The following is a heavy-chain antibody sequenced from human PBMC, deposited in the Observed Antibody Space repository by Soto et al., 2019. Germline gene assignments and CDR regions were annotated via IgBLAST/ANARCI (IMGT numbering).Heavy chain of an antibody. CDR3: ARGRGNFDF. V-gene: IGHV4-59*01. Sequence: SETLSLTCIVSGGSISSYYWSWIRQPPGKGLEWIGYIFYTGNSNYNPSLKSRVTISVDTSKNHFSLNLSSLTAADTAVYYCARGRGNFDFWGQGTLVTVSS. CDR2: IFYTGNS. D-gene: IGHD3-10*01. CDR1: GGSISSYY. J-gene: IGHJ4*02.